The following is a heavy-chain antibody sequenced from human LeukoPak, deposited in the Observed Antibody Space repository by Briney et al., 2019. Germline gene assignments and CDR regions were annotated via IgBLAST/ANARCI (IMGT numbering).Heavy chain of an antibody. CDR2: VWYDGGNK. Sequence: PPGGSLRLSCAASGFTFRNYGMHWVRQAPGKGLEWVAVVWYDGGNKFYPASVKGRFTASRDNFKNTLYLQMNSLRVEDTAVYYCARDLKLPDALDIWGQGTTVTVSS. CDR1: GFTFRNYG. J-gene: IGHJ3*02. CDR3: ARDLKLPDALDI. D-gene: IGHD3-9*01. V-gene: IGHV3-33*01.